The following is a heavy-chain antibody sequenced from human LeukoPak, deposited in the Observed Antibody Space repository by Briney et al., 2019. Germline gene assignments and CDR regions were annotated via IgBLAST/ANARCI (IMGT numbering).Heavy chain of an antibody. J-gene: IGHJ4*02. Sequence: PGRSLRLSCAASGFTFSSYAMHWVRQAPGKGLEWVAVISYDGSNKYYADSVKGRFTISRDNSKNTLYLQVNSLRAEDTAVYYCAKGGELTSYYFDYWGQGTLVTVSS. CDR1: GFTFSSYA. V-gene: IGHV3-30*04. CDR3: AKGGELTSYYFDY. D-gene: IGHD3-10*01. CDR2: ISYDGSNK.